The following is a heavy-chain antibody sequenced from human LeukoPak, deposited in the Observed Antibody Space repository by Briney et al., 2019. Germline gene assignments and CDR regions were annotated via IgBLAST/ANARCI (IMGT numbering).Heavy chain of an antibody. CDR1: GGSISSYY. CDR2: IYYSGST. D-gene: IGHD5-24*01. J-gene: IGHJ4*02. V-gene: IGHV4-59*08. Sequence: SETLSLTCTVSGGSISSYYWSWIRQPPGKGLEWIGYIYYSGSTNYNPSLKSRVTISVDTSKNQFSLKQSSVTAADTAVYYCARLIRDGYNYGIVPQIDYWGQGTLVTVSS. CDR3: ARLIRDGYNYGIVPQIDY.